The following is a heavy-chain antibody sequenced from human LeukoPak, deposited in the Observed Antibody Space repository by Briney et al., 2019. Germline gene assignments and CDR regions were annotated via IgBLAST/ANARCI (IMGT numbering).Heavy chain of an antibody. D-gene: IGHD3-22*01. CDR3: ARDLDYYDSSGPAPNFAEYFQH. J-gene: IGHJ1*01. CDR1: GYTFTSYG. CDR2: ISAYNGNT. Sequence: ASVKVSCKASGYTFTSYGISWVQQAPGQGLEWMGWISAYNGNTNYAQKFQGRVTITADESTSTAYMELSSLRSEDTAVYYCARDLDYYDSSGPAPNFAEYFQHWGQGTLVTVSS. V-gene: IGHV1-18*01.